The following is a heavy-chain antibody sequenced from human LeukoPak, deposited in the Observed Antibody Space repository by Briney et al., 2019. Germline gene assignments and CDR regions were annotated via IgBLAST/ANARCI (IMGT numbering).Heavy chain of an antibody. CDR1: GLIFSDYN. V-gene: IGHV3-21*01. CDR3: VRDIPKVNQFDF. D-gene: IGHD1-14*01. J-gene: IGHJ4*02. CDR2: ISNGGTYI. Sequence: GGSLRLSCAASGLIFSDYNMNWVRQAPGKGLQWVSSISNGGTYIYYADSLKGRFTISRDNARNSLYLQMNSLRVEDTAVYYCVRDIPKVNQFDFWGQGILVTVSS.